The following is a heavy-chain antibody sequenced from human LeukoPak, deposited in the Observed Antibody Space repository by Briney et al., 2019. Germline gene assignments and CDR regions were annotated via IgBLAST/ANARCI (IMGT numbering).Heavy chain of an antibody. Sequence: SETLSLTCVVYGGSFSGYYWSWIRQPPGKGLEWIGEINHSGSTNYNPSLKSRVTISVDTSKNQFSLKLSSVTAADTAVYYCARSPPSRELYSSSSGYFDYWGQGTLVTVSS. J-gene: IGHJ4*02. CDR2: INHSGST. V-gene: IGHV4-34*01. CDR3: ARSPPSRELYSSSSGYFDY. CDR1: GGSFSGYY. D-gene: IGHD6-6*01.